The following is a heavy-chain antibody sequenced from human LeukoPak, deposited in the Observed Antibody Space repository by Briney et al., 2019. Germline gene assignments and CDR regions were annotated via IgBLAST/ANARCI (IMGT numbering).Heavy chain of an antibody. J-gene: IGHJ4*02. CDR1: GGSISSSSYY. V-gene: IGHV4-39*01. CDR2: IYYSGST. Sequence: SSETLSLTCTVSGGSISSSSYYWGWIRQPPGKGLEWIGSIYYSGSTYYNPSLKSRVTISVDTSKNQFSLKLSSVTAADTAVYYCARRKGDSGSSELIDYWGQGTLVTVSS. D-gene: IGHD6-6*01. CDR3: ARRKGDSGSSELIDY.